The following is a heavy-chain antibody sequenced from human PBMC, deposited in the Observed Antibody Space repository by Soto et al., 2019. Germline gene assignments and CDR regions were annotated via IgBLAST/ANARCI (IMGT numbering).Heavy chain of an antibody. CDR2: IYYSGST. CDR3: ARRDGSCFDY. CDR1: GGSISSYY. V-gene: IGHV4-59*08. J-gene: IGHJ4*02. Sequence: QVQLQESGPGLVKPSETLSLTCTVSGGSISSYYWSWIRQPPGKGLEWIGYIYYSGSTNYNPSRNSRGTTAVDTSKTQFSLKLISVTAADAAVYYCARRDGSCFDYWGQGTLVTVSS.